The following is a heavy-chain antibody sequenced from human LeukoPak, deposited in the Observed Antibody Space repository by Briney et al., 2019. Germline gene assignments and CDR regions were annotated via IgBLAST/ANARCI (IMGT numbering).Heavy chain of an antibody. CDR3: ARRDDSFDY. CDR1: GGSISSYY. CDR2: IYYSGST. J-gene: IGHJ4*02. Sequence: SETLSLTCTVSGGSISSYYWSWIRQPPGKGLEWIGYIYYSGSTNCNPSLKSRVTISVDTSKNQFSLKLSSVTAADTAVYYCARRDDSFDYWGQGTLVTVSS. V-gene: IGHV4-59*08. D-gene: IGHD3-3*01.